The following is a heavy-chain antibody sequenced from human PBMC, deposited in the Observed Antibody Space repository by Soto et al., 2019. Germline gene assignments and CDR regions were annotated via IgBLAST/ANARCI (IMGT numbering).Heavy chain of an antibody. CDR3: ARDRPLTALNYYMDV. V-gene: IGHV4-59*01. CDR1: GGSIRAYY. Sequence: QVQLQESGPGLVKPSETLSLTCAVSGGSIRAYYWTWIRQSPGKGLEWIGDVSYTGNTNYNRSLNSRVNISVDTSKTQFSLNLTSVTAADTAVYSCARDRPLTALNYYMDVWGKGTRVTVSS. CDR2: VSYTGNT. J-gene: IGHJ6*03.